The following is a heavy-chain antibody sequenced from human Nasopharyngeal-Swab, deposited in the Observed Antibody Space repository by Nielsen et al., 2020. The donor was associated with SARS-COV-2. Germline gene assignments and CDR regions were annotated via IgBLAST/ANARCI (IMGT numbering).Heavy chain of an antibody. D-gene: IGHD2-2*01. V-gene: IGHV1-3*01. Sequence: WVRQAPGQRLEWMGWINAGNGNTKYSQKFQGRVTITRDTSASTDYMELSSLRSEDTAVYYCARAKYCSSTSCLRWGYFDYWGQGTLVTVSS. CDR3: ARAKYCSSTSCLRWGYFDY. J-gene: IGHJ4*02. CDR2: INAGNGNT.